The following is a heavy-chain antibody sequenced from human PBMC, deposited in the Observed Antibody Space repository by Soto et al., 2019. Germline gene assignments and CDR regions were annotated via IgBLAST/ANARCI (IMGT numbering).Heavy chain of an antibody. CDR1: GYTFITYH. Sequence: QVQLVQSGGEVKKPGASVTVSCKASGYTFITYHITWVRKAPGQVLEWMACINTYNGMTDYAQKFQGRVTMTRDTSTSTAYMELRNLGSDDTAVNFCAKSPRGEMATDWGQGTLVTVSS. J-gene: IGHJ4*02. CDR3: AKSPRGEMATD. CDR2: INTYNGMT. V-gene: IGHV1-18*01. D-gene: IGHD5-12*01.